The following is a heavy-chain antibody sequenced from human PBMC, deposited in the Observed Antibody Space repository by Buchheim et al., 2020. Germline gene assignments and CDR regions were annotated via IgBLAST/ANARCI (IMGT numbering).Heavy chain of an antibody. CDR2: VSYDGRNT. V-gene: IGHV3-30*04. J-gene: IGHJ4*02. CDR3: ARDKGRYYFDY. D-gene: IGHD1-26*01. CDR1: GFTFRSYA. Sequence: QVQLVESGGGVVQPGRSLRLSCAVSGFTFRSYAMHWVRQAPGKGLEWVAVVSYDGRNTYHADSAEGRFTIYRDNSKNRVDLQMNSLRGEDTAVYYCARDKGRYYFDYWGQGTL.